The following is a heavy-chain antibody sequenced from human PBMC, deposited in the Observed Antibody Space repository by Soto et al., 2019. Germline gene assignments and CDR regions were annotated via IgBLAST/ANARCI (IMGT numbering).Heavy chain of an antibody. CDR3: ARQRTYYDFWSGDAFDI. CDR1: GGSISSSSYY. CDR2: IYYSGST. J-gene: IGHJ3*02. Sequence: SETLSLTCTVSGGSISSSSYYWGWIRQPPGKGLEWIGSIYYSGSTYYNKSLKSRVTISVDTSKNQFSLKLSSVTATDTAVYYCARQRTYYDFWSGDAFDIWGQGTMVTVSS. D-gene: IGHD3-3*01. V-gene: IGHV4-39*01.